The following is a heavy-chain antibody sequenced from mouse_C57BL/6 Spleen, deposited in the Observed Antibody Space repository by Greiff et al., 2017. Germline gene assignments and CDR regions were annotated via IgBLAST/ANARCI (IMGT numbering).Heavy chain of an antibody. D-gene: IGHD1-1*02. CDR1: GFTFSDYG. V-gene: IGHV5-17*01. CDR2: ISSVSSTI. J-gene: IGHJ4*01. Sequence: EVTVEESGGGLVKPGGSLKLSCAASGFTFSDYGMHWVRQAPEKGLEWVAYISSVSSTIYYADTVKGRFTISRDHAKNTLFLQMTSLRSEDTAMYYCASGGLWDAMDYWGQGTSVTVSS. CDR3: ASGGLWDAMDY.